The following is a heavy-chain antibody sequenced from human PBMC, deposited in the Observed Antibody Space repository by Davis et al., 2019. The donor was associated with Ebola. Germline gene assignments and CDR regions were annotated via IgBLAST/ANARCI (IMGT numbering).Heavy chain of an antibody. J-gene: IGHJ5*02. D-gene: IGHD2-2*01. CDR3: ARGKRKMVVPAAEQYNWFDP. V-gene: IGHV1-8*03. CDR2: MNPNSGNT. Sequence: ASVKVSCKASGYTFTSYDINWVRQATGQGLEWMGWMNPNSGNTGYAQKFQGRVTITRNTSISTAYMELSSLRSEDTAVYYCARGKRKMVVPAAEQYNWFDPWGQGTLVTVSS. CDR1: GYTFTSYD.